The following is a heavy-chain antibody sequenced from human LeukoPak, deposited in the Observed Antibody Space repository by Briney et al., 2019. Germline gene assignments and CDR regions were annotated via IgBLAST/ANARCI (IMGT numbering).Heavy chain of an antibody. CDR2: ISSGSNYI. Sequence: GGSLRLSCAASGFTFSSYSMNWVRQAPGKGLEWVSSISSGSNYIYYADSVKGRFTISRDNAKNSLYLQMNSLRAEDTAVYYCARGPLDSFDIWGQGTMVTVSS. V-gene: IGHV3-21*01. CDR1: GFTFSSYS. CDR3: ARGPLDSFDI. J-gene: IGHJ3*02.